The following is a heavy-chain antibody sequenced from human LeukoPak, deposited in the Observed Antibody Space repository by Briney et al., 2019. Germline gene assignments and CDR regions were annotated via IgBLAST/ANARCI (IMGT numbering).Heavy chain of an antibody. CDR2: IYSGGST. D-gene: IGHD1-26*01. CDR3: ARAGSGRSPDWFGP. CDR1: GFPVSSNY. V-gene: IGHV3-53*01. Sequence: GGSLRLSCAASGFPVSSNYMSWVRQAPGKGLEWVSVIYSGGSTYYADYVKGRFTISRDNSKNTLYLQMNSLRAEDTAVYYCARAGSGRSPDWFGPWGQGTLVTVSS. J-gene: IGHJ5*02.